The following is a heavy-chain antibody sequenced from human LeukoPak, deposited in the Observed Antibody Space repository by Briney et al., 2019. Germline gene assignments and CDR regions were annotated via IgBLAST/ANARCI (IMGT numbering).Heavy chain of an antibody. CDR3: ARTLGAVVVVAATPSYYYYMDV. J-gene: IGHJ6*03. D-gene: IGHD2-15*01. CDR2: MNPNSGNT. V-gene: IGHV1-8*01. Sequence: GASVTVSFKSSGYTFTSYDINWVRQATAQGLERMGWMNPNSGNTAYAQNFQGRVTMPRNTSISTAYMELSSLRSEHTAVYYCARTLGAVVVVAATPSYYYYMDVWGKGTTVTVSS. CDR1: GYTFTSYD.